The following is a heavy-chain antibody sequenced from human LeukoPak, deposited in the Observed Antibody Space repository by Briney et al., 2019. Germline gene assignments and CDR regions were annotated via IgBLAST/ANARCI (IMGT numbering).Heavy chain of an antibody. Sequence: GASVKVSCKASGYTFTSYYMHWVRQAPGQGLEWMGLINPSGGSTSYAQKFQGRVTMTRDTSTSTVYMELSSLRSEDTAVYYCARDLREYSYGLRLRGFSFDPWGQGTLVTVSS. D-gene: IGHD5-18*01. V-gene: IGHV1-46*01. CDR3: ARDLREYSYGLRLRGFSFDP. CDR2: INPSGGST. CDR1: GYTFTSYY. J-gene: IGHJ5*02.